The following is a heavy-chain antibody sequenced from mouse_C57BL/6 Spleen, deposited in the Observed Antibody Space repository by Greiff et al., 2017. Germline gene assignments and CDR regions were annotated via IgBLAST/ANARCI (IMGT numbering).Heavy chain of an antibody. CDR3: TGYYYVRDWYFDV. D-gene: IGHD1-1*01. V-gene: IGHV6-6*01. CDR2: IRNKANNHAT. CDR1: GFTFSDAW. Sequence: EVKLVESGGGLVQPGGSMKLSCAASGFTFSDAWMDWVRQSPEKGLEWVAEIRNKANNHATYYAESVKGRFTISRDDSKSSVYLQMNSLRAEDTGIYYCTGYYYVRDWYFDVWGTGTTVTVSS. J-gene: IGHJ1*03.